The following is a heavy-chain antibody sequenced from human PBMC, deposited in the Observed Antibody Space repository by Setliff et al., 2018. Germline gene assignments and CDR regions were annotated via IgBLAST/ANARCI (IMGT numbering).Heavy chain of an antibody. CDR3: ARVGVDTRSSTDYRYYMDL. CDR2: TIPNFGTT. D-gene: IGHD5-18*01. J-gene: IGHJ6*03. Sequence: SVKVSCKSSGGTFSSYGISWVRQAPGQGLEWLGGTIPNFGTTNYAQEFQGGVTIITDESTSTAYMELSSLRFEDTAVYYCARVGVDTRSSTDYRYYMDLWGKGTTVTVSS. V-gene: IGHV1-69*05. CDR1: GGTFSSYG.